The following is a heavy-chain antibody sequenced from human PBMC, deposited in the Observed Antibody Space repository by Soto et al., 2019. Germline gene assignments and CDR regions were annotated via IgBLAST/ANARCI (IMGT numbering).Heavy chain of an antibody. CDR2: IKQDGSEK. J-gene: IGHJ3*02. CDR1: GFTFSSYW. V-gene: IGHV3-7*01. D-gene: IGHD3-9*01. CDR3: ARAGRITIFSTGYPLNAFDI. Sequence: EVQLVESGGGLVQPGGSLRLSCAASGFTFSSYWMSWVRQAPGKGLEWVANIKQDGSEKYYVDSVKGRFTISTDNANNSLYLQMNSLRAEDTAVYYCARAGRITIFSTGYPLNAFDIWGQGTMVTVSS.